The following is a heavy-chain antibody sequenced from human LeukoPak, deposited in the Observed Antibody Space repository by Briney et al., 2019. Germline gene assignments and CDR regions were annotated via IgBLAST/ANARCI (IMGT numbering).Heavy chain of an antibody. CDR2: IYYSGIT. J-gene: IGHJ3*02. CDR3: ARRTLSGVISLGAFDI. V-gene: IGHV4-39*01. CDR1: GGSISSSSYY. D-gene: IGHD3-16*01. Sequence: SETLSLTCTVSGGSISSSSYYWGWIRQPPGKGLEWIGSIYYSGITYYNPSLKSRVTISVDASKNQFSLKLSSVTAADTAVYYCARRTLSGVISLGAFDIWGQGTMVTVSS.